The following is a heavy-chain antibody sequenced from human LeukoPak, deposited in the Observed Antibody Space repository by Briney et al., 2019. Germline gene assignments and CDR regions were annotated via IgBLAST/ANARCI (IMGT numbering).Heavy chain of an antibody. CDR3: ARDSPSVYYRLGAFDI. J-gene: IGHJ3*02. D-gene: IGHD3-22*01. V-gene: IGHV3-48*01. CDR2: ISFSSTTI. Sequence: GGSLRLSCAASGFTFSTYSMNWVRQAPGKGLEWVSYISFSSTTICYADSVKGRFTISRDNDKNSLYLQMNTLRAEDTAVYYCARDSPSVYYRLGAFDIWGQGTMVTVSS. CDR1: GFTFSTYS.